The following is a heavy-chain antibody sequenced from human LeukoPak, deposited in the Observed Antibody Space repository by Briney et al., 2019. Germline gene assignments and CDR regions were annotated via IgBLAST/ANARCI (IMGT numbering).Heavy chain of an antibody. CDR2: IYYSGST. Sequence: SETLSLTCTVSGGSISSSSYYWGWIRQPPGKGLEWIGSIYYSGSTYYNPSLKSRVTISVDTSKNRFSLKLSSVTAADTAVYYCARAWKWELLLRFDYWGQGTLVTVSS. D-gene: IGHD1-26*01. J-gene: IGHJ4*02. V-gene: IGHV4-39*07. CDR3: ARAWKWELLLRFDY. CDR1: GGSISSSSYY.